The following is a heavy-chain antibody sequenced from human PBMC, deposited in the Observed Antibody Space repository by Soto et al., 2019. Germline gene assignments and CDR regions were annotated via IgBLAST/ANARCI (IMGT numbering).Heavy chain of an antibody. J-gene: IGHJ3*02. CDR2: ISSSGSTI. V-gene: IGHV3-11*01. CDR1: GFTFSSYA. D-gene: IGHD3-22*01. Sequence: GSLRLSCAASGFTFSSYAMSWVRQAPGKGLEWVSAISSSGSTIYYADSVKGRFTISRDNAKNSLYLQMNSLRAEDTAVYYCARVYYYDSSGYYYVENAFDIWGQGTMVTLSS. CDR3: ARVYYYDSSGYYYVENAFDI.